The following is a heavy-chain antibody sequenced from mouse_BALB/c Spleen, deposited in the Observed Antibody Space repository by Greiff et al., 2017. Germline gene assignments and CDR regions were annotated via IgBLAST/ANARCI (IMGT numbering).Heavy chain of an antibody. Sequence: VQLQQSGPSLVQPSQSLSITCTVSGFSLTSYGVHWVRQSPGKGLEWLGVIWRGGSTDYNAAFMSRLSITKDNSKSQVFFKMNSLQADDTAIYYCAKRDDYDGEGYAMDYWGQGTSVTVSS. V-gene: IGHV2-5-1*01. D-gene: IGHD2-4*01. CDR2: IWRGGST. J-gene: IGHJ4*01. CDR1: GFSLTSYG. CDR3: AKRDDYDGEGYAMDY.